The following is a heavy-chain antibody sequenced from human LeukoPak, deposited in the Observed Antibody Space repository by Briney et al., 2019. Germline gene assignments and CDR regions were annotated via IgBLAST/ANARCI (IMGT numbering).Heavy chain of an antibody. J-gene: IGHJ4*02. Sequence: PPETLSLTCIVSGGSISSSRYYWGWIRHPPGKGMEWNGNTYYSGNTYYNPPLKSRFTISVATPKKHVSLMLTSLTPAAPAVYYCARGGYHYDTSGYLLDSWGQGTLVTISS. CDR3: ARGGYHYDTSGYLLDS. CDR2: TYYSGNT. D-gene: IGHD3-22*01. V-gene: IGHV4-39*02. CDR1: GGSISSSRYY.